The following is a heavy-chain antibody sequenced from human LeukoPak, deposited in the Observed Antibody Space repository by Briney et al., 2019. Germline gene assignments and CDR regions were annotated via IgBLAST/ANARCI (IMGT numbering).Heavy chain of an antibody. CDR2: IYYSGST. V-gene: IGHV4-39*07. CDR1: GGSISSSSYY. Sequence: SETLSLTCTVSGGSISSSSYYWGWIRQPPGKGLEWIGSIYYSGSTYYNPSLKSRVTISVDTSKNQFSLKLSSVTAADTAVYYRARGATYYYGSGRVYHFDYWGQGTLVTVSS. J-gene: IGHJ4*02. CDR3: ARGATYYYGSGRVYHFDY. D-gene: IGHD3-10*01.